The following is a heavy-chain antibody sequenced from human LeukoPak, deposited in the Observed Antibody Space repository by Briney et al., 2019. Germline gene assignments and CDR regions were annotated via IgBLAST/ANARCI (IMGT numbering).Heavy chain of an antibody. CDR2: ISGSGGST. J-gene: IGHJ4*02. Sequence: GGSLRLSCAASGFTFSSYAMSWVRQAPGKGLEWVSAISGSGGSTYYADSVKGRFTISRDNSKNTLYLQMNSLRAEDTAVYYCAKLTMSPYQLLYRYFDYWGQGTLVTVSS. CDR1: GFTFSSYA. V-gene: IGHV3-23*01. D-gene: IGHD2-2*02. CDR3: AKLTMSPYQLLYRYFDY.